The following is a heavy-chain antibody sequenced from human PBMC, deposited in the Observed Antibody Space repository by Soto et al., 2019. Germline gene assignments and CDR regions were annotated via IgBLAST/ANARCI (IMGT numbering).Heavy chain of an antibody. CDR3: ARVIEFLEWPGSMAGVLDP. CDR2: IIPIFGTA. V-gene: IGHV1-69*01. J-gene: IGHJ5*02. D-gene: IGHD3-3*01. CDR1: GGTFSSYA. Sequence: QVQLVQSGAEVKKPGSSVKVSCKASGGTFSSYAISWVRQAPGQGLEWMGGIIPIFGTANYAQKFQGRVTITADESTRTAYMELCSLRSEDTAVYYCARVIEFLEWPGSMAGVLDPWGQGTLVTVSS.